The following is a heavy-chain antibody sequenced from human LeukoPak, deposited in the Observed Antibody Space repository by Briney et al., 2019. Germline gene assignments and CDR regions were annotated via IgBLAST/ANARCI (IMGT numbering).Heavy chain of an antibody. CDR1: GFTFSSYW. D-gene: IGHD3-22*01. J-gene: IGHJ4*02. Sequence: GGSLRLSCAASGFTFSSYWMCWVRQAPGKGLEWVANIKQDGSEKYYVDSVKGRFAISRDNAKNSLYLQMNSLRAEDTAVYYCARETYYDSSGYYYWGQGTLVTVSS. CDR2: IKQDGSEK. CDR3: ARETYYDSSGYYY. V-gene: IGHV3-7*01.